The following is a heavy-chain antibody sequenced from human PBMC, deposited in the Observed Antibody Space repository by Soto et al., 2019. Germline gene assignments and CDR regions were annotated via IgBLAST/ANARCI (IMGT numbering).Heavy chain of an antibody. CDR1: GVSFSGYY. Sequence: PSETLSLTCAVYGVSFSGYYGIGIREPPGKGLEWIGEINHSGSTNYNPPLKSRVTISVDTSKNQFSLKLSSVTAADTAVYYCARRRSSYYYYYGMDVWGQGATVTVSS. V-gene: IGHV4-34*01. CDR3: ARRRSSYYYYYGMDV. D-gene: IGHD3-10*01. J-gene: IGHJ6*02. CDR2: INHSGST.